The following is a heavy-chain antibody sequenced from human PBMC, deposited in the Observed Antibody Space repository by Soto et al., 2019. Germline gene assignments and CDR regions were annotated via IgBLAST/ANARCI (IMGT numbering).Heavy chain of an antibody. J-gene: IGHJ4*02. D-gene: IGHD6-25*01. CDR2: ILYDGSNK. CDR1: GFTLSSYN. Sequence: GGSLRLSCAAFGFTLSSYNMHWVRQAPGKGLEWVSFILYDGSNKFYADSVKGRFTISRDNSNNTLYLQMNSLRAEDTAVYYCARVSGFSGTSVDYWGQGTLVTVSS. V-gene: IGHV3-30*02. CDR3: ARVSGFSGTSVDY.